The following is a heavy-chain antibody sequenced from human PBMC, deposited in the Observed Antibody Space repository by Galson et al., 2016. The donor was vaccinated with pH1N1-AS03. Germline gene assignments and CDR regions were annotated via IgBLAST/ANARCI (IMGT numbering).Heavy chain of an antibody. V-gene: IGHV3-7*03. CDR2: IRQDGSEK. CDR3: TGDRVVVGEGWYYGMDA. J-gene: IGHJ6*02. CDR1: GFSFSASW. Sequence: SLRLSCAASGFSFSASWMSWVRQAPGKGLEWVANIRQDGSEKYYVDSVKGRFTISRDNSKNTLYLQMNSLRADDTAVYYCTGDRVVVGEGWYYGMDAWGQGTTVTVSS. D-gene: IGHD3-16*01.